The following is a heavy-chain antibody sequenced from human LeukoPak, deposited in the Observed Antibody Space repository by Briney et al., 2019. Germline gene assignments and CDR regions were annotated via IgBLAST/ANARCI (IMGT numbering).Heavy chain of an antibody. CDR2: INSDGSST. V-gene: IGHV3-74*01. J-gene: IGHJ3*02. Sequence: PGGSLRLSCAASGFTFSSYWMHWVRQAPGKGLVWVSHINSDGSSTTYADSVKGRFTISRDNAKNSLYLQMNSLRAEDTAVYYCARALPSPLYSGSYADAFDIWGQGTMVTVSS. D-gene: IGHD1-26*01. CDR3: ARALPSPLYSGSYADAFDI. CDR1: GFTFSSYW.